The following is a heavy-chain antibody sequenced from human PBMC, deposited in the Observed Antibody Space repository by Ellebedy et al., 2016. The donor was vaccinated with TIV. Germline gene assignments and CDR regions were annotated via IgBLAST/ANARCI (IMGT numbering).Heavy chain of an antibody. Sequence: PGGSLRLSCAASGFTFSSYAMSWVRQAPGKGLEWVSTISGSGGSTYFADSVKGRFTISRDNSKNTLYLQMNSLRAEDTAVYYCAKNPLESCRSTFCYCLEYWGQGTLVTISS. CDR3: AKNPLESCRSTFCYCLEY. CDR2: ISGSGGST. J-gene: IGHJ4*02. CDR1: GFTFSSYA. D-gene: IGHD2-2*01. V-gene: IGHV3-23*01.